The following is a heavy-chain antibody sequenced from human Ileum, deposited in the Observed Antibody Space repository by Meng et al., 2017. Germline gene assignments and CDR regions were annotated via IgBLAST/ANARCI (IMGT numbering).Heavy chain of an antibody. Sequence: QLQLVESGGGVVQPGRSLRLSCTASGFTFSNFAIHWVRQAPVKGLEWVAVTSYDGNRRHYADSVKGRFTISRDNSKNMLYLEMSSLRSEDTAVYYCAKDRGWAKNRRTYYYHGMDVWGQGTTVTVSS. CDR2: TSYDGNRR. V-gene: IGHV3-30*18. J-gene: IGHJ6*02. D-gene: IGHD6-19*01. CDR3: AKDRGWAKNRRTYYYHGMDV. CDR1: GFTFSNFA.